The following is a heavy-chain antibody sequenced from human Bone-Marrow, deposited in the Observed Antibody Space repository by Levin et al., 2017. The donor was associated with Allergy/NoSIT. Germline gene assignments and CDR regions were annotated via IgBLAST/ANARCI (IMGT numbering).Heavy chain of an antibody. D-gene: IGHD1-14*01. J-gene: IGHJ4*02. CDR1: GYAFADHG. CDR2: ISCYNGNT. Sequence: GASVKVSCRASGYAFADHGFIWVRQAPGEGLEWMGWISCYNGNTLYAQNLQGRVAMTRDTSTTTAYMELRSLTSDDTAVYYCGRVGRTVSASQPAYWGQGTLVTVSS. V-gene: IGHV1-18*01. CDR3: GRVGRTVSASQPAY.